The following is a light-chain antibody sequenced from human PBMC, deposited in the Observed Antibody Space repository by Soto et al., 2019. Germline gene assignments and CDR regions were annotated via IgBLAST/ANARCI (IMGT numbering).Light chain of an antibody. V-gene: IGLV2-14*01. CDR3: TSKTSTSPYV. Sequence: QSALAQPPSASGSPGQSVAISCTGTSSDVGGYNYVSWYQQHPGKAPKLMIYEVSNRPSGVSSRFSGSKSGNTASLTISGLQAEDEADYYCTSKTSTSPYVFGTGTKVTVL. CDR1: SSDVGGYNY. CDR2: EVS. J-gene: IGLJ1*01.